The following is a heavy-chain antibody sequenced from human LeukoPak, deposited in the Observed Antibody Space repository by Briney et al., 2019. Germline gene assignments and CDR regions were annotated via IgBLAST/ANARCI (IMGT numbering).Heavy chain of an antibody. J-gene: IGHJ4*02. D-gene: IGHD5-18*01. V-gene: IGHV4-4*07. CDR1: DGSINSYY. CDR2: IYTSGST. CDR3: ARTRVDTAKAYFDY. Sequence: SETLSLTCTVSDGSINSYYWSWIRQPAGKGLEWIGRIYTSGSTNYNPSLKSRVTISVDTSKNQFSLKLSSVTAADTAVYYCARTRVDTAKAYFDYWGQGTLVTVSS.